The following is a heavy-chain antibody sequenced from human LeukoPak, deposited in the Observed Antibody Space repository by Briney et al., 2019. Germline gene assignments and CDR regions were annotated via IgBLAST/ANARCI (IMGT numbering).Heavy chain of an antibody. CDR2: INHSGST. J-gene: IGHJ5*02. V-gene: IGHV4-34*01. CDR1: GGSFSGYY. Sequence: SETLSLTCAVYGGSFSGYYWSWIRRPPGRGLEWIGEINHSGSTNYNPSLKSRVTISVDTSKNQFSLKLSSVTAADTAVYYCARGGYCSSTSCYIAWFDPWGQGTLVTVSS. CDR3: ARGGYCSSTSCYIAWFDP. D-gene: IGHD2-2*02.